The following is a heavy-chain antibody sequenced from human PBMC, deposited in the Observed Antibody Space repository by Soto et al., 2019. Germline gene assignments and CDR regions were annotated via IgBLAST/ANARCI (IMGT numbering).Heavy chain of an antibody. CDR1: GFTFSSYA. D-gene: IGHD3-22*01. CDR3: ARGRAPSRGRSNYYYDSSGSLDY. CDR2: ISYDGSNK. J-gene: IGHJ4*02. Sequence: PGGSLRLSCAASGFTFSSYAMHWVRQAPGKGLEWVAVISYDGSNKYYADSVKGRFTISRDNSKNTLYLQMNSLRAEDTAVYYCARGRAPSRGRSNYYYDSSGSLDYWGQGTLVTVSS. V-gene: IGHV3-30-3*01.